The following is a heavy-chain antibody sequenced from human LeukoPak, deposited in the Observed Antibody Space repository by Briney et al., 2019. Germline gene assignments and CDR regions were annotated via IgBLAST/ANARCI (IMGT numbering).Heavy chain of an antibody. Sequence: SETLSLTCTVSGVSISGHYWSWIRQPPGKGLEWIAYMYDSESTKDNPSLKSRITLSADTSKNQFSLRLSSVTAADTAVYYCATIKRGSIYGYFDFWGQGILVTVSS. V-gene: IGHV4-59*11. CDR2: MYDSEST. J-gene: IGHJ4*02. D-gene: IGHD5-18*01. CDR1: GVSISGHY. CDR3: ATIKRGSIYGYFDF.